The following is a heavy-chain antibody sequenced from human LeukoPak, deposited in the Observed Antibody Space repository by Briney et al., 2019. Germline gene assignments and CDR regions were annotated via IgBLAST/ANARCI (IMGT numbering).Heavy chain of an antibody. D-gene: IGHD3-16*01. CDR1: GFTFTTYW. CDR2: INTDGNSP. CDR3: AGDFKDLGA. V-gene: IGHV3-74*01. Sequence: PGGSVRLSCAASGFTFTTYWMHWVRQAPGKGLVWVSGINTDGNSPVYADSVKGRFTISRDNAKDTLYLQMKSLRDEDTAVYYCAGDFKDLGAWGQGALVTVSS. J-gene: IGHJ5*02.